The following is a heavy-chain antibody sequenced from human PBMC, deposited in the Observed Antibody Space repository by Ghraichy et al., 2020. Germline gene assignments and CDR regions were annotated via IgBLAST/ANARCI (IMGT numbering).Heavy chain of an antibody. CDR3: ARDSGRHLAIYH. J-gene: IGHJ4*02. D-gene: IGHD3-3*01. V-gene: IGHV3-53*01. CDR2: IFSGGRT. CDR1: GSIVSSTY. Sequence: GGSLRLSCTASGSIVSSTYMSWVRQAPGKGLEWVSVIFSGGRTSYVDSVKGRFTISRDNSKNSLYLQMNSLRADDTAVYYRARDSGRHLAIYHWGQGTLVTVSS.